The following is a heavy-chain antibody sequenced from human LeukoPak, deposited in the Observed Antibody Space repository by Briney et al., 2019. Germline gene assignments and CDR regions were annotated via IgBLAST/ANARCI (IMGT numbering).Heavy chain of an antibody. J-gene: IGHJ2*01. V-gene: IGHV3-7*01. CDR3: AREDWLQPPRLNWYFDL. CDR1: GFTFSSYW. D-gene: IGHD5-24*01. Sequence: GGSLRLSCVASGFTFSSYWMSWVRQAPGKGLEWVANIKQDGSEKYYVDSVEGRFTISRDNAKNSLFLQMNSLRAEDTAVYYCAREDWLQPPRLNWYFDLWGRGTLVTVSS. CDR2: IKQDGSEK.